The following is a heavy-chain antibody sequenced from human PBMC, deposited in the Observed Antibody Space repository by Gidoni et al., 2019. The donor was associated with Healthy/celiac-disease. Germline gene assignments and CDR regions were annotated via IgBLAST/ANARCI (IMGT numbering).Heavy chain of an antibody. CDR3: TTLFWEDYDSSGAIADY. CDR2: IKSKTDGGTT. V-gene: IGHV3-15*01. J-gene: IGHJ4*02. D-gene: IGHD3-22*01. Sequence: EVQLVESGGGLVQPGGSLRLSCAASGFTLSNAWMSWVRQAPGKGLEWVGRIKSKTDGGTTDYAAPVKGRFTISRDDSKNTLYLQMNSLKTEDTAVYYCTTLFWEDYDSSGAIADYWGQGTLVTVSS. CDR1: GFTLSNAW.